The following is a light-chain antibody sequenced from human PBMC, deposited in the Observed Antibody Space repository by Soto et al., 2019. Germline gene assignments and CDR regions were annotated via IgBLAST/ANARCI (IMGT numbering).Light chain of an antibody. V-gene: IGKV3-15*01. CDR1: QSISSN. Sequence: EIVMTQSPGTLSVSPGERATLSCRASQSISSNLAWYQQKLGQAPRLLIYAASARAPGIPARFSGSGSGTEFSLTISSLQSEDFAVYYCQQYDNWPGTFGQGTKVEVK. J-gene: IGKJ1*01. CDR3: QQYDNWPGT. CDR2: AAS.